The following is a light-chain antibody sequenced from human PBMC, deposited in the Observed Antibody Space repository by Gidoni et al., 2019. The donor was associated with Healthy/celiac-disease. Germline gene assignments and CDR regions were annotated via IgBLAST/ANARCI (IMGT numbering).Light chain of an antibody. CDR1: QSVSSY. Sequence: VLPQSPATLSLSPGERATLSCRASQSVSSYLAWYQQKPGQAPRLLIYDASNRATGIPARFSGSGSGTDFTLTISSLEPEDFAVYYCQQRSNWPPVTFGQGTKVEIK. V-gene: IGKV3-11*01. CDR3: QQRSNWPPVT. CDR2: DAS. J-gene: IGKJ3*01.